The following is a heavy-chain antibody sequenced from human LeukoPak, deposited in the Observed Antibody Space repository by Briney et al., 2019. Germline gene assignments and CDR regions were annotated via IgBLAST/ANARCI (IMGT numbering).Heavy chain of an antibody. V-gene: IGHV1-2*02. CDR2: INPNSGGT. J-gene: IGHJ4*02. D-gene: IGHD2-2*01. CDR3: AREGYCSVTSCPTDY. CDR1: GYTFTGYY. Sequence: ASVKVSCKASGYTFTGYYMHWVRQAPGQGLEWMGWINPNSGGTNYAQKFQGRVTMTRDTSISTAYMELSGLRSDDTAVYSCAREGYCSVTSCPTDYWGQGSLVTVSS.